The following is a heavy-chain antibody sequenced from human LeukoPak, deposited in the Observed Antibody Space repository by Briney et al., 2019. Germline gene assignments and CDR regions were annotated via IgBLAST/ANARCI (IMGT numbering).Heavy chain of an antibody. J-gene: IGHJ5*02. CDR2: MNPNSGNT. CDR3: ARGPRFGGSRKNWFDP. V-gene: IGHV1-8*01. D-gene: IGHD3-10*01. Sequence: ASVKVSSKASGYTFTSYDINWVRQATGQGLEWMGWMNPNSGNTGYAQKFQGRVTMTRNTSISTAYMELSSLRSEDTAVYYCARGPRFGGSRKNWFDPWGQGTLVTVSS. CDR1: GYTFTSYD.